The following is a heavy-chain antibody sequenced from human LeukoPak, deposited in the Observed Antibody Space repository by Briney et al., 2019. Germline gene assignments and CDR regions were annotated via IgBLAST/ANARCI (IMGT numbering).Heavy chain of an antibody. CDR2: INPNSGGT. V-gene: IGHV1-2*02. CDR1: GYTFTGYY. CDR3: ARDNSCSSSSCGNSYMDV. D-gene: IGHD2-2*01. J-gene: IGHJ6*03. Sequence: ASVKVSCKASGYTFTGYYIHWVRQAPGQGLEWMGWINPNSGGTNYAQKFQGRVTITSDTSISTAYMELSGLRSDDTALYYCARDNSCSSSSCGNSYMDVWGKGTTVTVSS.